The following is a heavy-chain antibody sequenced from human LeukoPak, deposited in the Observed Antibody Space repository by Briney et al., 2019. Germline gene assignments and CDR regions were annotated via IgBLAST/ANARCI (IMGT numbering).Heavy chain of an antibody. Sequence: SVKVSCKASGGTFSSYAISWVRQAPGQGLEWMGGIIPIFGTANYAQKFQGRVTITTDESTSTAYMELSSLRSEDTAVYYCARDLYSSSWYVDYYYYGMDVWGQGTTVTVSS. D-gene: IGHD6-13*01. CDR3: ARDLYSSSWYVDYYYYGMDV. V-gene: IGHV1-69*05. CDR2: IIPIFGTA. CDR1: GGTFSSYA. J-gene: IGHJ6*02.